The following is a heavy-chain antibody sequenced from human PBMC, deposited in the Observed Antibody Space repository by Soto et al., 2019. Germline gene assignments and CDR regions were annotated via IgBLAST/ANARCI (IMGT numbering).Heavy chain of an antibody. D-gene: IGHD4-4*01. CDR1: GFSFENFA. CDR3: VKDTGKWRSNIFDS. CDR2: ISWSSASI. Sequence: EVQLLESGGGLVKPGGSLRLSCAASGFSFENFAMHWVRQVPGKGLEWVSGISWSSASIGYAASVKGRFTISRDNAENSLLRQLSSLRPDDTAFYFCVKDTGKWRSNIFDSSGQGPLVTVSP. V-gene: IGHV3-9*01. J-gene: IGHJ4*02.